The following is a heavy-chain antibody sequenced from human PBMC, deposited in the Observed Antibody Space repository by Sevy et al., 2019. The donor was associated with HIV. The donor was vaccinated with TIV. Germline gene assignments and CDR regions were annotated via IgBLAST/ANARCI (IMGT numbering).Heavy chain of an antibody. V-gene: IGHV1-2*02. D-gene: IGHD3-16*02. CDR3: ARGNMITFGRVIATFDA. J-gene: IGHJ4*02. CDR1: GYTFTGHY. CDR2: INPNSGAT. Sequence: ASVKVSCKASGYTFTGHYIHWVRQAPGQGLEWMGLINPNSGATKYAQKFQDRVTMTRDTSISAAYMDLSGLRSDGTAVYYCARGNMITFGRVIATFDAWGRGTQVTVSS.